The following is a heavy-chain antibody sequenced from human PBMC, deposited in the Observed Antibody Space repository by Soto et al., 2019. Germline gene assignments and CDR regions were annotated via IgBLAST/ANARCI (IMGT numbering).Heavy chain of an antibody. V-gene: IGHV4-61*01. CDR1: GGSVSSGSYY. D-gene: IGHD1-7*01. Sequence: SETLSLSCTVSGGSVSSGSYYWSWIRQPPGKGLEWIGYIYYSGSTNYNPSLKSRVTISVDTSKNQFSLRLSSVTAADTAVYYCAGDASQLELPYYYYGMDVWGQGTTVTVSS. CDR3: AGDASQLELPYYYYGMDV. CDR2: IYYSGST. J-gene: IGHJ6*02.